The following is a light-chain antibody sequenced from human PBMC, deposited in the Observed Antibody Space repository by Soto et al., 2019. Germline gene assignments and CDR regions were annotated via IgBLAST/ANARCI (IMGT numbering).Light chain of an antibody. Sequence: ETVLTQSLATLSLSPGERATLSCRASQSVHTYLAWYQQKAGQAPRLLIYDASNRATGIPARFSGSGSGTDFTLTISSLEPEDCAVYYCQQRSNWPPYTFGQGTKLEIK. V-gene: IGKV3-11*01. CDR1: QSVHTY. CDR2: DAS. CDR3: QQRSNWPPYT. J-gene: IGKJ2*01.